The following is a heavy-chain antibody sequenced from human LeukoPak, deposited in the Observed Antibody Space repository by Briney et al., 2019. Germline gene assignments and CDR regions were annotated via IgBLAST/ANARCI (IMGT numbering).Heavy chain of an antibody. D-gene: IGHD5-24*01. Sequence: GASVKVSCKASGYTFTSFGVSWVRQAPGQGPEWMGWISAYNGDINYAQKFQGRVTMTTDTSTSTAYMELRSLRSDDTAVYYCARDLGASTIIFFDYWGQGTLVTVSS. CDR2: ISAYNGDI. J-gene: IGHJ4*02. CDR3: ARDLGASTIIFFDY. V-gene: IGHV1-18*01. CDR1: GYTFTSFG.